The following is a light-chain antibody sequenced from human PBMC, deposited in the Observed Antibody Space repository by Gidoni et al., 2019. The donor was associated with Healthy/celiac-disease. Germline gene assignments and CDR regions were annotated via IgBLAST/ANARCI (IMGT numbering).Light chain of an antibody. J-gene: IGKJ3*01. V-gene: IGKV3-15*01. CDR3: QQYNNWPPST. CDR2: GAS. CDR1: QSVSSN. Sequence: EIVMTQSPATLSVSPGERATLSCRASQSVSSNLAWYQQKPGQAPRLLIYGASTRATGIPAMFRGSGSGTEFTLTISSLQSEDFAVYYCQQYNNWPPSTFGPGTKVDIK.